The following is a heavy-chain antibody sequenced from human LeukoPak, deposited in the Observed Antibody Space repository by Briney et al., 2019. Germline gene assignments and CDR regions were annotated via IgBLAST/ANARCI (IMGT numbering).Heavy chain of an antibody. CDR3: AKSRTGHTHYYMDV. CDR1: GFTFSDSF. Sequence: PAGGSLRLSCAASGFTFSDSFMSWVRQAPGKGLEWVGRSRNKANSYTIEYAASVEGRFTISRDDSKKSLFLQMNSLRIEDTAVYYCAKSRTGHTHYYMDVWGKGTTVIVSS. V-gene: IGHV3-72*01. J-gene: IGHJ6*03. CDR2: SRNKANSYTI.